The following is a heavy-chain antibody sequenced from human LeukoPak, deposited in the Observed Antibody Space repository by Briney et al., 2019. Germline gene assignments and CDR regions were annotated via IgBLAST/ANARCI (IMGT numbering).Heavy chain of an antibody. Sequence: ASAKISCKASGYTFTSFAFSWVRQAPGQGLEWMGWIRVNDGNTNYPQKLQGRVTMTTDTSTSTAYMELRSLRSDDTAVYYCARDVTDWGSQYYYSTMDVWGLGTTVTVSS. V-gene: IGHV1-18*01. D-gene: IGHD7-27*01. J-gene: IGHJ6*02. CDR3: ARDVTDWGSQYYYSTMDV. CDR1: GYTFTSFA. CDR2: IRVNDGNT.